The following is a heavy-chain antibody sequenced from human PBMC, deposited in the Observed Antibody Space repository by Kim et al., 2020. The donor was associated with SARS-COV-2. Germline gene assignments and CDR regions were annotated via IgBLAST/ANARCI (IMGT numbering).Heavy chain of an antibody. CDR1: GYTFTSYY. V-gene: IGHV1-46*01. CDR2: INPSGGST. CDR3: ALLGFGEDTFDY. J-gene: IGHJ4*02. Sequence: ASVKVSCKASGYTFTSYYMHWVRQAPGQGLEWMGIINPSGGSTSYAQKFQGRVTMTRDTSTSTAYMELSSLRSEDTAVYYCALLGFGEDTFDYWGQGTLVTVSS. D-gene: IGHD3-10*01.